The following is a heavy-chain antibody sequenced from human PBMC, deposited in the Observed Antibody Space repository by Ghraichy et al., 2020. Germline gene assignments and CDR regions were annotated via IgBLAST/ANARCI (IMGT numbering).Heavy chain of an antibody. CDR3: ARDGGDYGPYYYYGMDV. V-gene: IGHV3-21*01. CDR2: ISSSSSYI. Sequence: GGSLRLSCAASGFTFSSYSMNWVRQAPGKGLEWVSSISSSSSYIYYADSVKGRFTISRDNAKNSLYLQMNSLRAEDTAVYYCARDGGDYGPYYYYGMDVWGQGTTVTVSS. J-gene: IGHJ6*02. CDR1: GFTFSSYS. D-gene: IGHD4-17*01.